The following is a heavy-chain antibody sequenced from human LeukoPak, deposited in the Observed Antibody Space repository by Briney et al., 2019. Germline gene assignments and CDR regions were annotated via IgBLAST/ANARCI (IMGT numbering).Heavy chain of an antibody. V-gene: IGHV3-23*01. CDR1: GFTFSSYA. CDR3: ARDLGQWLVSGQDYFDY. D-gene: IGHD6-19*01. CDR2: VSASAGSS. Sequence: GGSLRLSCAASGFTFSSYAMNWVRQAPGKGLEWVSSVSASAGSSNYADSVKGRFTISRDNSMNTLYLQMNSLRAEDTAVYYCARDLGQWLVSGQDYFDYWGQGTLVTVSS. J-gene: IGHJ4*02.